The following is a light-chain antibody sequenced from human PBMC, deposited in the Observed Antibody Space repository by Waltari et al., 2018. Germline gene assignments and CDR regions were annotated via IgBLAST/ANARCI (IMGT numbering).Light chain of an antibody. CDR3: QQRSTWLWT. J-gene: IGKJ1*01. Sequence: ETVLTQSPATLSLSPGERATLSCRASQSVSVFLAWYQQKPGQAPRRLIYDASNRATGNPARFSGSGSGTDFTLTISSLEPEDFAVYYCQQRSTWLWTFGQGTKVEIK. CDR1: QSVSVF. V-gene: IGKV3-11*01. CDR2: DAS.